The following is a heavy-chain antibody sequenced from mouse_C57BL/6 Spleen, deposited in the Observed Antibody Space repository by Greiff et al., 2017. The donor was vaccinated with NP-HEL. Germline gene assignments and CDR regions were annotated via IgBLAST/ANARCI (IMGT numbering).Heavy chain of an antibody. CDR2: IDPSDSYT. Sequence: VQLQQPGAELVMPGASVKLSCKASGYTFTSYWMHWVKQRPGQGLEWIGEIDPSDSYTNYNQKFKGKSTLTVDKSSSTAYMQLSSLTSEDSAVYYCARHSLRRGFDYWGQGTTLTVSS. D-gene: IGHD2-12*01. J-gene: IGHJ2*01. CDR3: ARHSLRRGFDY. V-gene: IGHV1-69*01. CDR1: GYTFTSYW.